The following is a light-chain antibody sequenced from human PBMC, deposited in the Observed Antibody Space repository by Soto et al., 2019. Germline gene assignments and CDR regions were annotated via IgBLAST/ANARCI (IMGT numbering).Light chain of an antibody. Sequence: EIVMAQSPATLSVYPGNRATLSCRASQSVSSNLAWYQQKPGQPPRLLIYGASSRATGIPDRFSGSGSGTDFTLTISRLEPEDFAVFYCQHYDSLPITFGQGTRLEN. CDR1: QSVSSN. J-gene: IGKJ5*01. V-gene: IGKV3-20*01. CDR2: GAS. CDR3: QHYDSLPIT.